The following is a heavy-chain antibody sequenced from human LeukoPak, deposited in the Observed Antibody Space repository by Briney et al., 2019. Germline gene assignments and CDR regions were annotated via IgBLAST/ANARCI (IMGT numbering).Heavy chain of an antibody. CDR1: GGTFSSYA. Sequence: SVKVSCKASGGTFSSYAISWVRQAPGQGLEWMGGIIPIYGTANYAQKFQGRVTITADKSTSTAYMELSSLRSEDTAVYYCARRNYYGSGSYYRLGYYYYMDVWGKGTTVTVSS. V-gene: IGHV1-69*06. CDR3: ARRNYYGSGSYYRLGYYYYMDV. D-gene: IGHD3-10*01. CDR2: IIPIYGTA. J-gene: IGHJ6*03.